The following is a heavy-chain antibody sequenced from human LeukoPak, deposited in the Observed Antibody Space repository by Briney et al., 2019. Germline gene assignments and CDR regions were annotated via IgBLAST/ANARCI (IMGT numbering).Heavy chain of an antibody. CDR1: GFTFSNYA. V-gene: IGHV3-21*01. Sequence: GGSLRLSCAASGFTFSNYAMHWVRQAPGKGLEWVSSISSSGTYLYYADSVKGRFTISRDDAKDSLYLQMNSLRVEDTAVYFCARGLFGVINPTDYWGQGTLVTVSS. J-gene: IGHJ4*02. D-gene: IGHD3-3*01. CDR3: ARGLFGVINPTDY. CDR2: ISSSGTYL.